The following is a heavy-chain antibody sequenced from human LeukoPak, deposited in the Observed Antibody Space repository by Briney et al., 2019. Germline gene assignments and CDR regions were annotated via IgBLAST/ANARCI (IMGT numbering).Heavy chain of an antibody. CDR1: GGTFSSYA. V-gene: IGHV1-69*13. CDR3: ARVVQLERRSYFDY. D-gene: IGHD1-1*01. J-gene: IGHJ4*02. Sequence: ASVKVSCKASGGTFSSYAISWVRQAPGQGLEWMGGIIPIFGTANCAQKFQGRVTITADESTSTAYMELSSLRSEDTAVYYCARVVQLERRSYFDYWGQGTLVTVSS. CDR2: IIPIFGTA.